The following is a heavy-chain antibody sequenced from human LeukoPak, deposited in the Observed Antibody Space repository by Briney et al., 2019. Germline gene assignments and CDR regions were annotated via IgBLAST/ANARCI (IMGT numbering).Heavy chain of an antibody. D-gene: IGHD1-26*01. CDR3: ARGVVGATRGINWFDP. CDR1: GFTFSSYS. J-gene: IGHJ5*02. Sequence: PGGSLRLSCAASGFTFSSYSMNWVRQPPGKGLEWIGEINHSGSTNYNPSLKSRVTISVDTSKNQFSLKLSSVTAADTAVYYCARGVVGATRGINWFDPWGQGTLVTVSS. CDR2: INHSGST. V-gene: IGHV4-34*01.